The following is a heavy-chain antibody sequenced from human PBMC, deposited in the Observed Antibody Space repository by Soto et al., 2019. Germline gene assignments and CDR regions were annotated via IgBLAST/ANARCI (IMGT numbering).Heavy chain of an antibody. CDR2: IDGSGGST. Sequence: EVQLLESGGGLVQPGGSLRLSCAASGFTFSSYAMGWVRQASGTGLEWVSVIDGSGGSTSFADSVKGRFSISRDNSKNTLYLHMNSLRAEDTARYYCAKEIVAAAYAETSPFDFWGQGIVVTVSS. D-gene: IGHD2-15*01. J-gene: IGHJ4*02. CDR3: AKEIVAAAYAETSPFDF. CDR1: GFTFSSYA. V-gene: IGHV3-23*01.